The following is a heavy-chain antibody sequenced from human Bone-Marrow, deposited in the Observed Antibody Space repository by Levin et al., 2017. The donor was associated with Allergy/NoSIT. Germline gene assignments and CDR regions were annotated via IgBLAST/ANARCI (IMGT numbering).Heavy chain of an antibody. CDR3: AREGGRAYYDFWSGYLGGFDY. CDR2: ISYDGSNK. Sequence: GESLKISCAASGFTFSSYAMHWVRQAPGKGLEWVAVISYDGSNKYYADSVKGRFTISRDNSKNTLYLQMNSLRAEDTAVYYCAREGGRAYYDFWSGYLGGFDYWGQGTLVTVSS. D-gene: IGHD3-3*01. J-gene: IGHJ4*02. CDR1: GFTFSSYA. V-gene: IGHV3-30-3*01.